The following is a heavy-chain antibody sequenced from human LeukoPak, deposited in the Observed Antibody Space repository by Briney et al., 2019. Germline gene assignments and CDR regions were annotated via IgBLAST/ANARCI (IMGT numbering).Heavy chain of an antibody. J-gene: IGHJ5*02. Sequence: GSLRLSCAASGFTFSSYSMNWVRQPPGKGLEWIGSIYYSGSTYYNPSLKSRVTISVDTSKNQFSLKLSSVTAADTAVYYCARRDNYYDSSGRPFDPWGQGTLVTVSS. CDR1: GFTFSSYSMN. D-gene: IGHD3-22*01. V-gene: IGHV4-39*01. CDR2: IYYSGST. CDR3: ARRDNYYDSSGRPFDP.